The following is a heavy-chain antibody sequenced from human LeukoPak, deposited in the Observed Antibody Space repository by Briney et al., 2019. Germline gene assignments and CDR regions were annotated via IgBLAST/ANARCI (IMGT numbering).Heavy chain of an antibody. CDR3: ARKYSASWADY. CDR2: INLNTGVT. V-gene: IGHV1-2*02. D-gene: IGHD2-2*01. CDR1: GFTFTSFG. Sequence: ASVKVSCKASGFTFTSFGISWVRQAPGQGLEWMGWINLNTGVTQYSQTFQARVTMTRDTSISTAYMELSSLRSDDTAVYYCARKYSASWADYWGQGTLVIVSS. J-gene: IGHJ4*02.